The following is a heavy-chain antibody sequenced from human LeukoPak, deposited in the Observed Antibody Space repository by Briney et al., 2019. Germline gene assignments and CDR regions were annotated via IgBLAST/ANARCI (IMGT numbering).Heavy chain of an antibody. CDR1: GGSISSYY. D-gene: IGHD6-13*01. Sequence: SETLSLTCTVSGGSISSYYRSWIRQPAGKGLEWIGRIYTSGSTNYNPSLKSRVTMSVDTSKNQFSLKLSSVTAADTAVYYCASRHRRIAAAAAGAFDIWGQGTMVTVSS. CDR3: ASRHRRIAAAAAGAFDI. CDR2: IYTSGST. J-gene: IGHJ3*02. V-gene: IGHV4-4*07.